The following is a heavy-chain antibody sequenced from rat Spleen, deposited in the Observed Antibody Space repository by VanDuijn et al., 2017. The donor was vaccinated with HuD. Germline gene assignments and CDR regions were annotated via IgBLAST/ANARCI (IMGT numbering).Heavy chain of an antibody. CDR1: GFTFNNYW. J-gene: IGHJ2*01. D-gene: IGHD1-1*01. Sequence: EVQLVESGGGLVQPGRSLKLSCVASGFTFNNYWMTWIRQAPGKGLEWVASITNTGGSTYYPYSVKGRFTISRDNAKRTLYLQMNSRRSEDTATYYCTRGRQWDYYFDYWGQGVMVTVSS. V-gene: IGHV5-31*01. CDR2: ITNTGGST. CDR3: TRGRQWDYYFDY.